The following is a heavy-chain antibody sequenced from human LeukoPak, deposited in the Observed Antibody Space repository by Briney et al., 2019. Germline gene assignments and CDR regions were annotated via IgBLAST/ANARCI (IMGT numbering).Heavy chain of an antibody. CDR2: IKGSGSEK. V-gene: IGHV3-7*01. D-gene: IGHD2-15*01. J-gene: IGHJ4*02. Sequence: PGGSLRLSRVVSGFTFSDYWMNWVRQAPGKGLEWVANIKGSGSEKYYLDSVKGRFTISRDNSWNTLYLQMNSLTVEDTAVYYCARGWGEKGRCRGGTCNNPEFDYWGQGALVIVSS. CDR3: ARGWGEKGRCRGGTCNNPEFDY. CDR1: GFTFSDYW.